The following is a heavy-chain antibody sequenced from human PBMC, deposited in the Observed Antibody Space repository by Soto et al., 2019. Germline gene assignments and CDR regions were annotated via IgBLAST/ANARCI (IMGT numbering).Heavy chain of an antibody. CDR1: GVSMHDNW. D-gene: IGHD1-20*01. V-gene: IGHV4-4*02. J-gene: IGHJ4*02. Sequence: QVQLQMSGPGLVKPSGTLSLTCTVSGVSMHDNWWSWVRQSPDKGLEWIGEIYSAGATNYNPPFKSRAAISIDTSKNEFSLKLFSVTAADTALYYCTRHITPSRGFDFWDQGTLVTVSS. CDR2: IYSAGAT. CDR3: TRHITPSRGFDF.